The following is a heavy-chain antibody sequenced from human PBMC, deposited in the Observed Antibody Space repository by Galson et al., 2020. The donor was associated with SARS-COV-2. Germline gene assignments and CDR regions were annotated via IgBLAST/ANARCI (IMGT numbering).Heavy chain of an antibody. V-gene: IGHV4-34*01. CDR1: GGSFSGYY. D-gene: IGHD3-22*01. CDR3: ARGARDIKKVVLVITSVSCSFDV. Sequence: ASEPLSLPCAVYGGSFSGYYWTWVRQTPGKGLEWTGEINHSGTTSYNPSLKGRVSISVDTSKNQFSLKVSSVTAAGRGVYYCARGARDIKKVVLVITSVSCSFDVWGQGTLVTVSS. J-gene: IGHJ4*02. CDR2: INHSGTT.